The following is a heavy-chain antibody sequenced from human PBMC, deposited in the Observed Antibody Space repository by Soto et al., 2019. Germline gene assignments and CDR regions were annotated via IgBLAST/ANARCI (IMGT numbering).Heavy chain of an antibody. D-gene: IGHD3-10*01. J-gene: IGHJ4*02. Sequence: EVQLVESGGNLVQPGVSLRLSCAASGFTFSSYWIHWVRQPPGKGLLWVSRINTDGSTTNYADSVKGRFTISRDNAKNTLYLQMNSLRAEDTAVYYCARGASGNYYLDYWGQGALVTISS. V-gene: IGHV3-74*01. CDR3: ARGASGNYYLDY. CDR1: GFTFSSYW. CDR2: INTDGSTT.